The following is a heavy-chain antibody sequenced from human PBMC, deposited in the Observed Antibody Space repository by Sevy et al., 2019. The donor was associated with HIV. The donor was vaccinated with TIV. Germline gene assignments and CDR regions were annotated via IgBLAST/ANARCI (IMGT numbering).Heavy chain of an antibody. CDR2: IFSGGNT. V-gene: IGHV3-66*01. J-gene: IGHJ2*01. CDR1: GFTVSGNY. D-gene: IGHD3-22*01. CDR3: ARAVEDYSDSSAWDWYFDL. Sequence: GGSLRLSCAASGFTVSGNYMSWVRQAPGKGLEWVSGIFSGGNTHFADSVKGRFTISRDNSKNMLSLQMNSLSAEDTAVYYCARAVEDYSDSSAWDWYFDLWGRGTLVTVSS.